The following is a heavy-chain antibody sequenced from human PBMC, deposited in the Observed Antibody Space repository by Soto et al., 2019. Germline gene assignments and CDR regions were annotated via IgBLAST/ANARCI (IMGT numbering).Heavy chain of an antibody. CDR2: IQYNGYS. D-gene: IGHD3-10*01. CDR3: ARHGFGSLHGLVDV. V-gene: IGHV4-59*08. Sequence: QVQLQESGPGLVKPSETLSLTCTVSGGSITNYYCSWFRQPPGKGLEWIGYIQYNGYSAYNLSLRSGVXXSMDTSKTQFSLMLESVTATDTAVYYCARHGFGSLHGLVDVWGQGTTVIVSS. J-gene: IGHJ6*02. CDR1: GGSITNYY.